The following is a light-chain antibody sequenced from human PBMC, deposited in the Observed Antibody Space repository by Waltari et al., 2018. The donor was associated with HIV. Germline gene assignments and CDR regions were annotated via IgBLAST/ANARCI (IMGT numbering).Light chain of an antibody. J-gene: IGKJ4*01. V-gene: IGKV2-40*01. Sequence: DIVMTQTTLSFHVTPGEPASIACRSSQSLLDSDDGNTNLDLYLQKPGQSPQLLIYTFSYRAAGVPDRFSGSGSGTDFTLKSSRGEAEDVGGYYCMQRIEGPQRTFGGGTKVEIK. CDR2: TFS. CDR3: MQRIEGPQRT. CDR1: QSLLDSDDGNTN.